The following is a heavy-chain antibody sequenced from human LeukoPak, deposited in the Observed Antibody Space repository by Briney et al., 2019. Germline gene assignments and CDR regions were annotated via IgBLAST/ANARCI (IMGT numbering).Heavy chain of an antibody. CDR3: ARAYDYGDPRFDP. D-gene: IGHD4-17*01. CDR2: INPVGGST. V-gene: IGHV1-46*01. Sequence: ASVKVSCKASVYTFTNYYTHWVRQAPGQGLEWMEIINPVGGSTRYAQKFQGRVTMIRDTSTSTVYMELNSLRSEDTALYYCARAYDYGDPRFDPWGQGTLVTVSS. CDR1: VYTFTNYY. J-gene: IGHJ5*02.